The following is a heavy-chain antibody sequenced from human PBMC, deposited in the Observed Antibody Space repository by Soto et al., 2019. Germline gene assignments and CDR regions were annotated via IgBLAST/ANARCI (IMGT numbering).Heavy chain of an antibody. D-gene: IGHD6-19*01. Sequence: QVQLVQSGAEVKKPGASVKVSCKASGYTFTSYDINWVRQATGQGLEWMGWMNPNSGNTGYAQKFQGRVTMTRTTSISTAYMELSSLRSEDTAVYYCARGSIAIAVAGSGIDYWGQGTLVTVSS. CDR1: GYTFTSYD. CDR2: MNPNSGNT. V-gene: IGHV1-8*01. J-gene: IGHJ4*02. CDR3: ARGSIAIAVAGSGIDY.